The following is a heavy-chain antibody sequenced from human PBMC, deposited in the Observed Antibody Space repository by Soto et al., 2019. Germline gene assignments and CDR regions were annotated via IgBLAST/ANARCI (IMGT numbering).Heavy chain of an antibody. Sequence: KPGESLKISCEGSGYSLTTHWINWVRQMPGKGLEWMGRIDPSQSYTNYSPPFQGHVTISADRSTTKSSRRWNSLDASDPAFFYFAVFRSSWFGEGRLDSWGPGTLVTVCS. J-gene: IGHJ4*02. CDR2: IDPSQSYT. CDR3: AVFRSSWFGEGRLDS. CDR1: GYSLTTHW. D-gene: IGHD6-13*01. V-gene: IGHV5-10-1*01.